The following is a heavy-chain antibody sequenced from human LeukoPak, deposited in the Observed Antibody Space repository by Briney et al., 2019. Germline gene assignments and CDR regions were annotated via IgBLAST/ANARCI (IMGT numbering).Heavy chain of an antibody. CDR3: ARWGRWLQEAPDY. CDR2: IYYSGST. Sequence: PSQTLSLTCTVSGGSISSGDYYWSWIRQPPGKGLEWIGYIYYSGSTYYNPSLKSRVTISVDTSKNQFSLKLSSVTAADTAVYYCARWGRWLQEAPDYWGQGTLVTVSS. J-gene: IGHJ4*02. CDR1: GGSISSGDYY. V-gene: IGHV4-30-4*08. D-gene: IGHD5-24*01.